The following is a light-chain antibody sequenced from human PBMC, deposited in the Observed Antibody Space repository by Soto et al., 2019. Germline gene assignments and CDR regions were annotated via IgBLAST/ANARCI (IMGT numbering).Light chain of an antibody. CDR3: QQSYTIPYT. CDR2: DAS. J-gene: IGKJ2*01. Sequence: DIQMTQSPSSLPASVGDRVTLTCRASQSISTYLNWYQQKPGKAPKLLIYDASSLQSGVPSRLSGSGSATDFTLTISSLQPEDFATYYCQQSYTIPYTFGQGTKLEIK. V-gene: IGKV1-39*01. CDR1: QSISTY.